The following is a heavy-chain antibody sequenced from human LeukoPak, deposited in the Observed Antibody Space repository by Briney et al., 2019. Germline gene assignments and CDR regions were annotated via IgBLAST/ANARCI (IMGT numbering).Heavy chain of an antibody. D-gene: IGHD6-13*01. CDR1: GGTFSSYA. CDR2: IIPIFGTA. CDR3: ARASFEAAGEPYFDY. J-gene: IGHJ4*02. Sequence: GASVKVSCKASGGTFSSYAISWVRQTPGQGLEWMGGIIPIFGTANYAQKFQGRVTITADKSTSTAYMELSSLRSDDTAVYYCARASFEAAGEPYFDYWGQGTLVTVSS. V-gene: IGHV1-69*06.